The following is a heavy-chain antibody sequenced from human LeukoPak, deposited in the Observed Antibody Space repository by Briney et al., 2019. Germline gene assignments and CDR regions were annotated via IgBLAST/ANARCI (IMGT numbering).Heavy chain of an antibody. CDR3: ARDVMVRGALYYYYYMDV. D-gene: IGHD3-10*01. CDR1: GGSISSYY. CDR2: IYYIGST. J-gene: IGHJ6*03. V-gene: IGHV4-59*01. Sequence: KPSETLSLTCTVAGGSISSYYWSWIRQPPGEGLEWIGYIYYIGSTNYNPSLKSRVTISVDASKNQFSLKLSSVTAADTAVYYCARDVMVRGALYYYYYMDVWGKGPTVTVSS.